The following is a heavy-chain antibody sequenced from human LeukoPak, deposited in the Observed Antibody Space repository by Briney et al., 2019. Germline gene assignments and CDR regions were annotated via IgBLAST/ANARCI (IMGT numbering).Heavy chain of an antibody. CDR2: ISGSGGSS. V-gene: IGHV3-23*01. CDR3: AKPLRDAGSFNYPYFDF. Sequence: PGGSLRLSCAASGFTFTNNAMNWVRQAPGKGLEWVSAISGSGGSSSYADSVRGRFTISRDNSNNMLYLQMNSLRAEDTAVYYCAKPLRDAGSFNYPYFDFWGQGTLVTVSS. D-gene: IGHD5-24*01. J-gene: IGHJ4*02. CDR1: GFTFTNNA.